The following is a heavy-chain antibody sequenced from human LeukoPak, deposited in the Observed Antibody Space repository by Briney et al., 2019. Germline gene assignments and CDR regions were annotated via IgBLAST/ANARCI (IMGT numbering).Heavy chain of an antibody. CDR2: IGPTGSDR. J-gene: IGHJ4*02. D-gene: IGHD1-14*01. V-gene: IGHV3-21*06. Sequence: GGSLRLSCTASGLTFSTSGFNWVRQAPGKGLEWVASIGPTGSDRYHADSIKSRYTISRDNANNFLYLQMNSLRAEDTAVYYCATETNGRHYDYWGQGTLLTVSS. CDR3: ATETNGRHYDY. CDR1: GLTFSTSG.